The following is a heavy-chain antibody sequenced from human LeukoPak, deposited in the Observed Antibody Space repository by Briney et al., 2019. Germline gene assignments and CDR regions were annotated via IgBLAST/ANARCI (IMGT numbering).Heavy chain of an antibody. CDR2: IKQDGSEK. CDR1: GFTLSTYW. CDR3: ARPYYDSSDISGPFYY. D-gene: IGHD3-22*01. J-gene: IGHJ4*02. Sequence: PGGSLRLSCAASGFTLSTYWMSWVRQAPGKGLEWVANIKQDGSEKYYVDSVKGRFTISRDNAKNSLYLQMNSLRAEDTAVYYCARPYYDSSDISGPFYYWGQGTLVTVSS. V-gene: IGHV3-7*01.